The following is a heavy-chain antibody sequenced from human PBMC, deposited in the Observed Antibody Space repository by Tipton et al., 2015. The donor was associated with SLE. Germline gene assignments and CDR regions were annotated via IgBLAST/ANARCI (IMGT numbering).Heavy chain of an antibody. J-gene: IGHJ3*02. D-gene: IGHD3-16*01. CDR3: ARHWVSRETDTFDI. CDR2: IYHSSNS. V-gene: IGHV4-38-2*02. Sequence: TLSLTCTVSGYSICSGYYWGWIRQPPGKGLEWIGSIYHSSNSYYNPSPKSRVTMSVDTSKNQFSLKLNSVTAADPAVYYCARHWVSRETDTFDIRGQGTMVTASS. CDR1: GYSICSGYY.